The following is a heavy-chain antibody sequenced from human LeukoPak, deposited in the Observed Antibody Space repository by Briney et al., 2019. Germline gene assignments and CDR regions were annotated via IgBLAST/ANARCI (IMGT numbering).Heavy chain of an antibody. CDR2: TYYRSKWYN. J-gene: IGHJ6*03. CDR3: ARDIEQQLKTPGDYYYYMDV. V-gene: IGHV6-1*01. CDR1: GDSVSSNSAA. D-gene: IGHD6-13*01. Sequence: SQTLSLTCAISGDSVSSNSAAWNWIRQSPSRGLEWLGRTYYRSKWYNDYAVSVKSRMTINPDTSKNQFSLQLNSVTPEDTAVYYCARDIEQQLKTPGDYYYYMDVWGKGTTVTISS.